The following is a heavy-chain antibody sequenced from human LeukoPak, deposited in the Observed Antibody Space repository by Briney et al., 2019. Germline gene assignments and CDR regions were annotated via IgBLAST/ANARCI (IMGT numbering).Heavy chain of an antibody. CDR3: AKSVIAGPGSYFDY. CDR1: GFTFSSYA. Sequence: GRSLRLSCAASGFTFSSYAMHWVRQAPGKGLEWVAVISYGGSSKYYADSVKGRFTISRDNSKNTLYLQMNSLRAEDTAVYYCAKSVIAGPGSYFDYWGQGTLVTVSS. V-gene: IGHV3-30-3*02. CDR2: ISYGGSSK. J-gene: IGHJ4*02. D-gene: IGHD3-10*01.